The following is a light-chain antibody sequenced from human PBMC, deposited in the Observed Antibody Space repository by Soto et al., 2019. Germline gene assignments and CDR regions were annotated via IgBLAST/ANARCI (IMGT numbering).Light chain of an antibody. CDR3: QQFGSFPYT. Sequence: DIQMTQSPSTLSASVGDRVTITCRASQSISTWLAWYQHQPRKAPKLLIFDDSSLETGVSSRFSGSGSGTEFTLTINNLQPDDSATYFCQQFGSFPYTFGQGTKLEIK. CDR1: QSISTW. V-gene: IGKV1-5*01. J-gene: IGKJ2*01. CDR2: DDS.